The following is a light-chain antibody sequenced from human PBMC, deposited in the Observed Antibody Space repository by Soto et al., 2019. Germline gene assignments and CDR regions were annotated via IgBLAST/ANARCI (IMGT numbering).Light chain of an antibody. CDR1: SGHSSYG. Sequence: QPVLTQSPSASASLGAWVTLTCTLSSGHSSYGIALHQQQPHKGPRFLMRLDSDGSQIKGDRIPDRVSGSSSAAERYLTVSRLQDEDEADYHCHTWGTGSPVFGGGTKLTVL. CDR2: LDSDGSQ. J-gene: IGLJ2*01. CDR3: HTWGTGSPV. V-gene: IGLV4-69*01.